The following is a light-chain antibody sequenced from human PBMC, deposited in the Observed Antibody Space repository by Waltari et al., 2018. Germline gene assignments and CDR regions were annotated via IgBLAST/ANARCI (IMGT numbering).Light chain of an antibody. V-gene: IGKV3-15*01. J-gene: IGKJ1*01. CDR1: QSVSSD. CDR3: QQYSDWPQT. CDR2: GAS. Sequence: EIVMTQSPATLSASPGERATLSCWASQSVSSDLAWYQHKPGQAPRLLIYGASTRATGIPATFSGSGSGTEFTLTISSLQSDDFAFYYCQQYSDWPQTFGQGTKVEIK.